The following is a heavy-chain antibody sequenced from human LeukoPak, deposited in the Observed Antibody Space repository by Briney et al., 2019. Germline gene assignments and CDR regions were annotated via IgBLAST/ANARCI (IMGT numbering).Heavy chain of an antibody. D-gene: IGHD2-15*01. CDR3: ARDQCSGGSCYVNY. Sequence: SETLSLTCTVSGGSITNYDWSWIRQPPGKGLEWIGEINHSGSTNYNPTLKSRVTISVDTSKNQFSLKLSSVTAADTAVYYCARDQCSGGSCYVNYWGQGTLVTVSS. CDR1: GGSITNYD. V-gene: IGHV4-34*01. CDR2: INHSGST. J-gene: IGHJ4*02.